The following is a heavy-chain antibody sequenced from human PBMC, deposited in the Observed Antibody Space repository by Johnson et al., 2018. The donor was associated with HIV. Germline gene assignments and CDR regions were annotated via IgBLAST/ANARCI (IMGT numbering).Heavy chain of an antibody. Sequence: QVQLVESGGGVVQPGRSLSLSCVASGFTFSSYAMHWVRQAPGKGLEWVAVISYDGSNEYYADSVKGRFTISRDNSKNTLYLQMNSLRTEDTAVYYSASLPGWMNNALDIWGRGTMVIVST. V-gene: IGHV3-30-3*01. J-gene: IGHJ3*02. CDR2: ISYDGSNE. CDR3: ASLPGWMNNALDI. D-gene: IGHD1-14*01. CDR1: GFTFSSYA.